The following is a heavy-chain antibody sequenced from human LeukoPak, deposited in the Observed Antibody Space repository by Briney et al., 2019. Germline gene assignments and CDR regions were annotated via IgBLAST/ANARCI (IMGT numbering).Heavy chain of an antibody. CDR1: GGSISSYY. CDR3: ARGPGMGYDYDQYFDY. Sequence: PSETLSLTCTVSGGSISSYYWNWIRQPPGKGLEWIGYIYYSGSTNYNPSLKSRVTISVDTSKNQFSPKLTSVTAADTAVYYCARGPGMGYDYDQYFDYWGQGTLVTVSS. V-gene: IGHV4-59*01. J-gene: IGHJ4*02. D-gene: IGHD5-12*01. CDR2: IYYSGST.